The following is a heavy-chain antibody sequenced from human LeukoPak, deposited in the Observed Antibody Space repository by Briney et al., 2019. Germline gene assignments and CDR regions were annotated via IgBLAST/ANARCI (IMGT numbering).Heavy chain of an antibody. V-gene: IGHV3-23*01. D-gene: IGHD4-17*01. CDR2: INGGGDST. J-gene: IGHJ6*02. CDR1: GFTFRSYA. CDR3: ARDQSVTNYYYGMDV. Sequence: GGSLRLSCAASGFTFRSYAMSWVRQARGKGLEWVSIINGGGDSTDYADSVKGRFTISRDNSENTLYLQMNSLRAEDTAIYYCARDQSVTNYYYGMDVWGQGTTVTVSS.